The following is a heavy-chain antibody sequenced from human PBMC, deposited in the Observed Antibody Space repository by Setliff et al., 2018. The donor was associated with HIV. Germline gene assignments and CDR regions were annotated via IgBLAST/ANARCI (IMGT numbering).Heavy chain of an antibody. J-gene: IGHJ6*03. V-gene: IGHV3-30*12. Sequence: HPGGSLRLSCAASGFTFDNYGMTWVRQAPGKGLEWVAVTSYDGRNKYYADSAKGRFTISRDNAKNSLYLQMNSLRAEDTAVYYCARVVGYSGYDFGYMDVWGKGTTVTVSS. CDR1: GFTFDNYG. D-gene: IGHD5-12*01. CDR3: ARVVGYSGYDFGYMDV. CDR2: TSYDGRNK.